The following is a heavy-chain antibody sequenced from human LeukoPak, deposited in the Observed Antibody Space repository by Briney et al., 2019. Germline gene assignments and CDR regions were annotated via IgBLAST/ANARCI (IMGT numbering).Heavy chain of an antibody. V-gene: IGHV1-46*01. D-gene: IGHD4-17*01. CDR2: INPSGGST. CDR3: ARVYGVYRGYYYYGMDV. CDR1: GYTFTSYY. J-gene: IGHJ6*02. Sequence: GASVTVSCKASGYTFTSYYMHWVRQAPGQGLEWMGIINPSGGSTSYAQKFQGRVTMTRDTSTSTVYMELSSLRSEDTAVYYCARVYGVYRGYYYYGMDVWGQGTTVTVSS.